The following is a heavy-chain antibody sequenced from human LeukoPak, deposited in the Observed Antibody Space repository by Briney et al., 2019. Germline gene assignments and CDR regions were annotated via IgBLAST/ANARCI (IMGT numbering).Heavy chain of an antibody. CDR2: ISSNGGST. CDR1: GFTFSSYA. J-gene: IGHJ4*02. CDR3: ARETGYSTSWYAYYFDY. Sequence: GGSLRLSCSASGFTFSSYAMHWVRQAPGKGLEYVSAISSNGGSTYYADSVKGRFTISRDNSKNTLYLQMNSLKVEDTAMYYCARETGYSTSWYAYYFDYWGQGTLVTVAS. D-gene: IGHD6-13*01. V-gene: IGHV3-64*04.